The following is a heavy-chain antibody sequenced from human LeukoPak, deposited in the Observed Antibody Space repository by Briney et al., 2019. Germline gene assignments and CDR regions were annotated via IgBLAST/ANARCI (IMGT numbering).Heavy chain of an antibody. Sequence: PGGSLRLSCAASEFTVSSNYISWVRQAPGKGLEWVSIIYSGGSTYYADSVKGRFTISRDNSKNTVNLQMNSLRAEDTAVYYCAKDTPYLYWGQGTLVTVSS. D-gene: IGHD3-16*01. J-gene: IGHJ4*02. V-gene: IGHV3-53*01. CDR3: AKDTPYLY. CDR2: IYSGGST. CDR1: EFTVSSNY.